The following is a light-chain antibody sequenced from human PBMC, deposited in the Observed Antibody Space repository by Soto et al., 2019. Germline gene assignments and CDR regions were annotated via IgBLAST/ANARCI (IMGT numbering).Light chain of an antibody. CDR2: EVS. CDR1: SSDVGGYNY. Sequence: QSVLTQPASVSGSPGQSITISCTGTSSDVGGYNYVSWYQQHPGKAPKLMIYEVSNRPSGVSNRFSGSKSGNTASLTISGLQAEDEADYYCSSYTSSSTLAFGTGTKLNVL. CDR3: SSYTSSSTLA. V-gene: IGLV2-14*01. J-gene: IGLJ1*01.